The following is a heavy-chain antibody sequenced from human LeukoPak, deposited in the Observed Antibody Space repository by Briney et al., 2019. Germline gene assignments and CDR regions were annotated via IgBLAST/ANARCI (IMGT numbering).Heavy chain of an antibody. CDR3: ARYDSSGYYFDY. V-gene: IGHV3-23*01. CDR2: ISASGGST. J-gene: IGHJ4*02. D-gene: IGHD3-22*01. CDR1: GFTFSSSA. Sequence: PGGSLRLSCAASGFTFSSSAMSWVRQVPGKGLEWVSGISASGGSTSYADSVRGRFTISRDNSKNTLYLQMNSLRAEDTAVYYCARYDSSGYYFDYWGQGTLVTVSS.